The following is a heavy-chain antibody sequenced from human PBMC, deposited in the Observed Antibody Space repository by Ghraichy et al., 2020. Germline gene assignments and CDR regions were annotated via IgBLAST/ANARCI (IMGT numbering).Heavy chain of an antibody. D-gene: IGHD4-23*01. CDR2: IYYSGST. V-gene: IGHV4-59*01. CDR1: GGSISSYY. CDR3: ARRRGHYGGNSIEYGFDI. Sequence: SETLSLTCTVSGGSISSYYWSWIRQPPGKGLEWIGYIYYSGSTNYNPSLKSRVSISVDTSKNQFSLKLSSVTAADTAVYYCARRRGHYGGNSIEYGFDIWGQGTMVTVSS. J-gene: IGHJ3*02.